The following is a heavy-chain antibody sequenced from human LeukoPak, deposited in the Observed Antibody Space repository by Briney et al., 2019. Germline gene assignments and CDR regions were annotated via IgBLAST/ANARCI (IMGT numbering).Heavy chain of an antibody. J-gene: IGHJ4*02. V-gene: IGHV4-59*08. CDR2: IYYSGST. Sequence: PSETLSLTCTVSGGSISGYYWSWIRQPPRKGLEWIGYIYYSGSTNYNPSLKSRVTISVDTSKNQFSLKLSSVTAADTAVYYCARPSRADSSGYYYLDYWGQGTLVTVSS. CDR1: GGSISGYY. CDR3: ARPSRADSSGYYYLDY. D-gene: IGHD3-22*01.